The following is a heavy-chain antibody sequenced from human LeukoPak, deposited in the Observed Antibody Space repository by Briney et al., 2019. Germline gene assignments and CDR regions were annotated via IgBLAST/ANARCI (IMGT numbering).Heavy chain of an antibody. CDR3: ARCSDSSGWFDP. CDR2: IYTSGST. Sequence: SETLSLTCTVPGGSISSGSYYWSWIRQPAGKGLERIGRIYTSGSTNYNPSLKSRVTISVDTSKNQFSLKLSSVTAADTAVYYCARCSDSSGWFDPWGQGTLVTVSS. J-gene: IGHJ5*02. D-gene: IGHD6-19*01. CDR1: GGSISSGSYY. V-gene: IGHV4-61*02.